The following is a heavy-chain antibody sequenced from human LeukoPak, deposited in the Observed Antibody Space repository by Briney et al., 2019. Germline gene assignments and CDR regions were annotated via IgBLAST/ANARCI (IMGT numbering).Heavy chain of an antibody. CDR1: GGSISSSSYY. V-gene: IGHV4-39*01. D-gene: IGHD3-3*01. CDR2: NYYSGST. CDR3: ASQEVTSFAVVGYSYNWFDP. J-gene: IGHJ5*02. Sequence: SETLSLTCTVSGGSISSSSYYWGWIRPPPGKGLEWIGSNYYSGSTYYNPSLKSRVTISVDTPNNQFALKLSPVTPADASVYYIASQEVTSFAVVGYSYNWFDPAGQGTLFTVSS.